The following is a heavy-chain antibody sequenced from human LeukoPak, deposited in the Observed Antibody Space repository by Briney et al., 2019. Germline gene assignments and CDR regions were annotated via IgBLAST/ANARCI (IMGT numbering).Heavy chain of an antibody. J-gene: IGHJ3*02. CDR1: GFTFSSYA. D-gene: IGHD6-19*01. Sequence: GGSLRLSCSASGFTFSSYAMHWVRQAPGKGLEYVSAISSNGGSTYYADSVKGRFTISRDNSKNTLYLQMSGLRAEDTAVYYCVKDLQWLATTYAFDIWGQGTMVTVSS. CDR3: VKDLQWLATTYAFDI. V-gene: IGHV3-64D*06. CDR2: ISSNGGST.